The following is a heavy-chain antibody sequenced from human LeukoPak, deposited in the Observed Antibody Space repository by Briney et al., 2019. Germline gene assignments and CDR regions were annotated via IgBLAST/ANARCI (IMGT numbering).Heavy chain of an antibody. Sequence: GGSLRLSCAASGFTFSTYGMHWVRQAPGKGLEWVAIMWFDKSSKQYGDSVKGRFTISRDNSKNTLYLQMNSLRVEDTAVYYCARERGGDAFDIWGQGTMVIVSS. J-gene: IGHJ3*02. V-gene: IGHV3-33*01. CDR1: GFTFSTYG. CDR2: MWFDKSSK. CDR3: ARERGGDAFDI.